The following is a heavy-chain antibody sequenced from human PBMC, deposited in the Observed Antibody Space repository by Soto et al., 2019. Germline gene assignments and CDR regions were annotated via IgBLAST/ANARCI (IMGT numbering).Heavy chain of an antibody. CDR1: GGSISSGGYS. CDR3: ARGGDYGDYRGEFDY. D-gene: IGHD4-17*01. J-gene: IGHJ4*02. Sequence: QLQLQESGSGLVKPSQTLSLTCAVSGGSISSGGYSWGWIRQPPGKGLEWIGYIYHSGSTYYNPSLKSRVTISVDRSKNQFSLKLSSVTAADTAVYYCARGGDYGDYRGEFDYWGQGTLVTVSS. V-gene: IGHV4-30-2*01. CDR2: IYHSGST.